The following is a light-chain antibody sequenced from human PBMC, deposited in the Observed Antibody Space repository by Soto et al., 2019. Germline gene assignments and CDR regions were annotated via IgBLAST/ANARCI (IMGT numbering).Light chain of an antibody. Sequence: QSALPQPASGSGSPGQSITISCTGTTSDVGSYSLVSWYQQHPGKVPKLLIYEVSKRPSGVSNRFSGSKSANTASLTISGLQAEDEADYYCCSYAGSGTPYVFGTGTKVTVL. J-gene: IGLJ1*01. V-gene: IGLV2-23*02. CDR3: CSYAGSGTPYV. CDR1: TSDVGSYSL. CDR2: EVS.